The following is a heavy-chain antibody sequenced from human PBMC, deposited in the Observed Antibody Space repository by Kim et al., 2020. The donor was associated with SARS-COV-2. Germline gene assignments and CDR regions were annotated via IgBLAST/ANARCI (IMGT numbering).Heavy chain of an antibody. Sequence: GSTFYNPSLRSRLPISKDTSKNQFSLKLRSVTAADTAVYYCARGRSYSDYWGQGTLVTVSS. J-gene: IGHJ4*02. V-gene: IGHV4-31*02. CDR2: GST. CDR3: ARGRSYSDY.